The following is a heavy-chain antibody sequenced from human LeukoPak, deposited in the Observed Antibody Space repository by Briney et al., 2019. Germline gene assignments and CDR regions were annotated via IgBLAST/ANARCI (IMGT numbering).Heavy chain of an antibody. CDR2: VYASTST. D-gene: IGHD2-2*01. CDR3: ARDGSTSYPVKYYFDY. J-gene: IGHJ4*02. Sequence: SEPLSLTCSVSGGSVSNNYWNWIRQPAGKGLEWIGRVYASTSTNYNPSLKSRVTISLDKSNNHFSLTLTSVTAADPAVYYCARDGSTSYPVKYYFDYWGQGILVTVSS. CDR1: GGSVSNNY. V-gene: IGHV4-4*07.